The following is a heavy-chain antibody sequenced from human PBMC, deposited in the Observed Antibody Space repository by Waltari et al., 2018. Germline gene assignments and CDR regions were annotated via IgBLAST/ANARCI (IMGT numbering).Heavy chain of an antibody. D-gene: IGHD2-15*01. CDR3: ARGPIVVVVAATYYYYGMDV. CDR2: INHSGST. Sequence: QVQLQQWGAGLLKPSETLSLTCAVYGGSFSGSYWSWIRQPPGTGREWIGEINHSGSTNYNPSLKSRVTISVDTSKNQFSLKLSSVTAADTAVYYCARGPIVVVVAATYYYYGMDVWGQGTTVTVSS. J-gene: IGHJ6*02. V-gene: IGHV4-34*01. CDR1: GGSFSGSY.